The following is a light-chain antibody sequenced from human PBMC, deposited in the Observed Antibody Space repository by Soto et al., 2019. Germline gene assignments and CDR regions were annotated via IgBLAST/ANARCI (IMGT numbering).Light chain of an antibody. V-gene: IGLV2-18*02. CDR1: SSDVGYYNR. CDR3: SSYTGNNTVI. Sequence: QSALTQPPSVSGSPGQSVTISCTGTSSDVGYYNRVSWYQQPPGTAPKLMIYEVTNRPSGVPDRFSGSKSGNTASLTISGLQAEDETDYYCSSYTGNNTVIFGGGTKLTVL. CDR2: EVT. J-gene: IGLJ2*01.